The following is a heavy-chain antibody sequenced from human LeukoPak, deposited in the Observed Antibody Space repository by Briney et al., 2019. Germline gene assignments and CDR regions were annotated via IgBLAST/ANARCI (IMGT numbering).Heavy chain of an antibody. J-gene: IGHJ4*02. V-gene: IGHV1-2*02. CDR1: GYTFTCYY. CDR2: INPNSGGT. D-gene: IGHD6-19*01. Sequence: ASVKVSCKASGYTFTCYYMHWVRQAPGQGLEWMGWINPNSGGTNYAQKFQGRVTMTRDTSISTAYMELSRLRSDDTAVYYCTRGYSSGWDSDYWGQGSLVTVSS. CDR3: TRGYSSGWDSDY.